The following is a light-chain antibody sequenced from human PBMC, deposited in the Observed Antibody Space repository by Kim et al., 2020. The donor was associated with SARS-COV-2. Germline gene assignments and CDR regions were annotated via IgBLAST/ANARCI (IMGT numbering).Light chain of an antibody. CDR3: AAWDDSLSGRV. V-gene: IGLV1-47*02. Sequence: ELTQPPSASGTPGQRVTISCSGSSSNIGSNNVVWYQQLPGAAPNLLIYSNNQRPSGIPDRFSGSRSGTSASLAISGLRAEDEADYYCAAWDDSLSGRVFGGGTQLTVL. J-gene: IGLJ3*02. CDR2: SNN. CDR1: SSNIGSNN.